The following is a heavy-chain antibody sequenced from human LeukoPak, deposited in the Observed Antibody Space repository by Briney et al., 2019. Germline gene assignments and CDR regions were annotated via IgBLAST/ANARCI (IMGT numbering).Heavy chain of an antibody. J-gene: IGHJ5*02. CDR2: IYYSGST. CDR3: ARIYCSSTSCYRGFDP. Sequence: SETLSLTCTVSGGSISSYYWSWIRQPPGKGLEWIGSIYYSGSTYYNPSLKSRVTISVDTSKNQLSLKLSSVTAADTAVYYCARIYCSSTSCYRGFDPWGQGTLVTVSS. D-gene: IGHD2-2*01. V-gene: IGHV4-59*05. CDR1: GGSISSYY.